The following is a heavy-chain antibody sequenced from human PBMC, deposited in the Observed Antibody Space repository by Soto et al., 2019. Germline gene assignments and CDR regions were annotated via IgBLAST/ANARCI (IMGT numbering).Heavy chain of an antibody. CDR3: ARAGDDCSTTSCYMIDY. J-gene: IGHJ4*02. V-gene: IGHV1-3*01. Sequence: QVQLVQSGVEVKKPGASVKVSCKASGYTFTTYAIHWVRQASGQRLEWMGWINAGNGKTKYSQKFQDRVTITRDTSATTAYMELSSLTSEDTAVYYCARAGDDCSTTSCYMIDYWGQGTLVTVSS. CDR2: INAGNGKT. CDR1: GYTFTTYA. D-gene: IGHD2-2*02.